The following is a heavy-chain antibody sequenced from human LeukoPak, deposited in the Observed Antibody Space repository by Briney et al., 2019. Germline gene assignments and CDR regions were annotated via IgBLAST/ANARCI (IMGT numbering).Heavy chain of an antibody. CDR2: INWNGGRA. V-gene: IGHV3-20*04. J-gene: IGHJ4*02. D-gene: IGHD1-1*01. CDR1: GFTFDDYG. CDR3: ARVERRPNPEFDY. Sequence: GGSLRLSCAASGFTFDDYGMSWVRQAPGKGLEWVSGINWNGGRAGHADSVKGRFTISRDNAKNSLFLQMNSLRAEDTALYYCARVERRPNPEFDYWGQGTLVTVSS.